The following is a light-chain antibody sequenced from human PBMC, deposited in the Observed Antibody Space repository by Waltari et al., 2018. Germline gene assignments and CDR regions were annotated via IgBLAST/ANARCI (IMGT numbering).Light chain of an antibody. J-gene: IGKJ2*01. Sequence: DIQMTQSPSSLSASVGDRVTITCHASQDISNYLNLYKQKPGKAPKLMIYDASNLETGVPSRFSGSGSGTDFTFTISSLQPEDIATYYCQQYDNLPYTFGQGTKLEIK. V-gene: IGKV1-33*01. CDR1: QDISNY. CDR3: QQYDNLPYT. CDR2: DAS.